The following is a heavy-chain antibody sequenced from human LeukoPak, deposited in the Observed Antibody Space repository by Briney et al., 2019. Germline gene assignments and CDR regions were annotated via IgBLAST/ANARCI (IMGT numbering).Heavy chain of an antibody. V-gene: IGHV3-7*01. CDR3: ARDPHYYGSGSYYNPLFY. D-gene: IGHD3-10*01. J-gene: IGHJ4*02. CDR1: GFTFSSYW. CDR2: IKQDGSEK. Sequence: PGGSLRLSCAASGFTFSSYWMSWVRQAPGKGLEWVANIKQDGSEKYYVDSVKGRFTISRDNAKNSLYLQMNSLRAEDTAVYYCARDPHYYGSGSYYNPLFYWGQGTLVTVSS.